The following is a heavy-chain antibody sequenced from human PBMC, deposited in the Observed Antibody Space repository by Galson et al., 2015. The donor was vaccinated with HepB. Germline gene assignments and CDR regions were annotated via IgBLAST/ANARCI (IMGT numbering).Heavy chain of an antibody. CDR2: ISGSGGST. CDR1: GFTFSSYA. Sequence: SLRLSCAASGFTFSSYAMSWVRQAPGKGLEWVSAISGSGGSTYYADSVKGRFTISRDNSKNTLYLQMNSLRAEDTAVYYCAKAINPGYYDFWSGYLTWGYYGMDVWGQGTTVTVSS. D-gene: IGHD3-3*01. CDR3: AKAINPGYYDFWSGYLTWGYYGMDV. V-gene: IGHV3-23*01. J-gene: IGHJ6*02.